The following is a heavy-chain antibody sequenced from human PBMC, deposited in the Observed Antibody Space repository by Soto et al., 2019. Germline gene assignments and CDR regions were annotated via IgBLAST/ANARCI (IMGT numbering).Heavy chain of an antibody. CDR3: ARDLETSDIRDILYHFGMDV. Sequence: GGSLRLSCVASGFRFSSYGMHWGRQAPGKGLEWVAGIWYDGNKKDYAQSVKGRFTISRDNSKNTLYLQMNNVRAEDMAVYYCARDLETSDIRDILYHFGMDVCGQGTSVTVSS. CDR1: GFRFSSYG. CDR2: IWYDGNKK. J-gene: IGHJ6*02. V-gene: IGHV3-33*01. D-gene: IGHD3-10*01.